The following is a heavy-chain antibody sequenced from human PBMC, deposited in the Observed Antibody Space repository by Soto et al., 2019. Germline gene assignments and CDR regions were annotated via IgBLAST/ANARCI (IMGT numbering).Heavy chain of an antibody. CDR1: GDSINSDNYY. D-gene: IGHD3-9*01. CDR2: IYYRGNT. V-gene: IGHV4-39*01. Sequence: QLQLQESGPGLVKPSETLSLTCSVSGDSINSDNYYWGWIRQPPGKGLEWIGSIYYRGNTYYNPSLKTRGTISLDKSKSQFSLKLNSVTAADSAVYFCARLEGLATISYYFDYWGQGTLVTVSS. J-gene: IGHJ4*02. CDR3: ARLEGLATISYYFDY.